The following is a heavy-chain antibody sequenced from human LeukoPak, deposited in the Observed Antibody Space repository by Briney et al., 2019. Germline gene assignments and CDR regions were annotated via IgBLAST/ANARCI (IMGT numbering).Heavy chain of an antibody. CDR2: IIPIFGTA. J-gene: IGHJ3*02. CDR1: GGTFSSYA. V-gene: IGHV1-69*06. D-gene: IGHD2-21*02. Sequence: GASVKVSCKASGGTFSSYAISWVRQAPGQGLEWMGGIIPIFGTANYAQKLQGRVTITADKSTSTAYMELSSLRSEDTAVYYCARGVAYCGGDCYPDAFDIWGQGTMVTVSS. CDR3: ARGVAYCGGDCYPDAFDI.